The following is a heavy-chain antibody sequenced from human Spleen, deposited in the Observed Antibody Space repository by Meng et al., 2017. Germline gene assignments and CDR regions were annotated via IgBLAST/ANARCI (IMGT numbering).Heavy chain of an antibody. CDR1: GYTFTSYD. CDR2: MNPNSGDT. J-gene: IGHJ4*02. CDR3: AGGKGGSSWNY. V-gene: IGHV1-8*01. Sequence: QVQVGQSGAEVQKPGASVKVSCKASGYTFTSYDNNWVRQATGQGLEWMGWMNPNSGDTGYAQKFQSRVTMTRNTSITTAYMELSRLRSEDTAVYYCAGGKGGSSWNYWGQGTLVTVSS. D-gene: IGHD6-13*01.